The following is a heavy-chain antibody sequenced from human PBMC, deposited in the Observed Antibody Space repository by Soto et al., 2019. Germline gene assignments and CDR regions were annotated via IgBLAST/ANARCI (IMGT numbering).Heavy chain of an antibody. J-gene: IGHJ5*02. CDR3: ARGKNWFDP. V-gene: IGHV4-34*09. Sequence: SETLSLTGAVYGGSFSCYYWILIRQPPGKGLEWIGEINYSGSTYYNPSLKSRVTISVDTSKNQFSLKLSSVTAADTAVYYCARGKNWFDPWGQGTLVTV. CDR1: GGSFSCYY. CDR2: INYSGST.